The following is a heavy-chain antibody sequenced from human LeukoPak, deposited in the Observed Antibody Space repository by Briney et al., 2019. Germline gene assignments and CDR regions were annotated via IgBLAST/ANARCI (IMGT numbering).Heavy chain of an antibody. CDR1: GGSFSGYY. CDR2: INHSGST. J-gene: IGHJ4*02. D-gene: IGHD3-3*01. CDR3: ARGQAYYDFWSGHSSPDY. Sequence: PSETLSLTCAVYGGSFSGYYWSWLRQPPGKGLEWIGEINHSGSTNYNPSLKSRVTISVDTSKNQSSLKLSSVTAADTAVYYCARGQAYYDFWSGHSSPDYWGQGTLVTVSS. V-gene: IGHV4-34*01.